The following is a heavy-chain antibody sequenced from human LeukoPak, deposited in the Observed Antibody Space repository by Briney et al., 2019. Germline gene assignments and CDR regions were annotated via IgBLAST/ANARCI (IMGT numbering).Heavy chain of an antibody. CDR1: GYTFTGYY. J-gene: IGHJ1*01. D-gene: IGHD1-26*01. CDR3: AREWELLAEYFQH. V-gene: IGHV1-2*02. CDR2: INPNSGGT. Sequence: GASVKVSCKASGYTFTGYYMHWVRQAPGQGLEWMGWINPNSGGTNYAQKFQGGVTMTRDTSISTAYMELSRLRSDDTAVYYCAREWELLAEYFQHWGQGTLVTVSS.